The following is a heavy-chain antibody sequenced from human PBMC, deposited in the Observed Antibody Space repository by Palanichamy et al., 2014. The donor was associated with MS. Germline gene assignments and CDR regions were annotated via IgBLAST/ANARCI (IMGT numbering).Heavy chain of an antibody. CDR3: AREHDSWSGYSFDF. J-gene: IGHJ4*02. CDR2: INAGNGNT. CDR1: GYAFTDYA. Sequence: QVQLVQSGAEVKKPGLSXGSCKASGYAFTDYAIHWVRQAPGQRLEWMGWINAGNGNTKYSQKFQSRVTITRDTSADTAYMELSSLRSEDTALYYCAREHDSWSGYSFDFWGQGTLVTASS. D-gene: IGHD3-3*01. V-gene: IGHV1-3*01.